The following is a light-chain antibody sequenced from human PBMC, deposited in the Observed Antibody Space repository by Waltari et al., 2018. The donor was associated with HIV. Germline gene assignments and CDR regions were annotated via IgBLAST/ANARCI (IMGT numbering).Light chain of an antibody. CDR3: SAWDASLGAWM. CDR1: TSNIGTNN. CDR2: SNI. Sequence: QSVLTQPPSASGTPGQRIIISCSGSTSNIGTNNVNWYQQIPGTTPRLLMHSNIRRPSGVPDRFSGSRSGTSASLAISGLQSEDEADYYCSAWDASLGAWMFGGGTKLTVL. J-gene: IGLJ3*02. V-gene: IGLV1-44*01.